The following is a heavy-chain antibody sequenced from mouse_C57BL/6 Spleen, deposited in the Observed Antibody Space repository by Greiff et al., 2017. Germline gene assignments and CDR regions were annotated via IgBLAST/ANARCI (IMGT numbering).Heavy chain of an antibody. CDR3: AYGSNYAMDY. D-gene: IGHD1-1*01. J-gene: IGHJ4*01. CDR1: GYSITSGYY. CDR2: ISYDGSN. V-gene: IGHV3-6*01. Sequence: ESGPGLVKPSQSLSLTCSVTGYSITSGYYWNWIRQFPGNKLEWMGYISYDGSNKYNPSPKNRISITRDTSKNQFFLKLNSVTTEDTATYYCAYGSNYAMDYWGQGTSVTVSS.